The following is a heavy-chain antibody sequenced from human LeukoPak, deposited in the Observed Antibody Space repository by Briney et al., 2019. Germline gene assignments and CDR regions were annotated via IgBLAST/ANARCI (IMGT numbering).Heavy chain of an antibody. Sequence: PGGSLRLSCAASGFTFSSSAMSWVRQAPGKGLEWVSAISGSGGSTYYADSVKGRFTISRDNSKNTLYLQTNSLRAEDTAVYSCAKDLSVSYTALFQHWGQGTLVTVSS. CDR2: ISGSGGST. CDR3: AKDLSVSYTALFQH. J-gene: IGHJ1*01. V-gene: IGHV3-23*01. D-gene: IGHD5-18*01. CDR1: GFTFSSSA.